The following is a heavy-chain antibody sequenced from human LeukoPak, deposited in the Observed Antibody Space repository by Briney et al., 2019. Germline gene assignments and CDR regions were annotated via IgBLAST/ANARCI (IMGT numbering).Heavy chain of an antibody. CDR1: GGSISSHY. D-gene: IGHD3-3*01. J-gene: IGHJ6*03. Sequence: PSETLSLTCTVSGGSISSHYWSWIRQPPGKGLEWIGYIYYSGSTNYNPSLKSRVTISVDTSKNQFSLKLSSVTAADTAVYYCARGYYDFWGGYWRSCYMDVWGKGTTVTVSS. CDR2: IYYSGST. V-gene: IGHV4-59*11. CDR3: ARGYYDFWGGYWRSCYMDV.